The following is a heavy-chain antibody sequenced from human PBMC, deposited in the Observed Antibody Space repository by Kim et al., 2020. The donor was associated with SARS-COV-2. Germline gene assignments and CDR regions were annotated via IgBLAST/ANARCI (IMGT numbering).Heavy chain of an antibody. Sequence: GGSLRLSCAASGFTFSSHWLHWVRQVPGNGLVWVSRINDDGSEKYYADSVKGRFTISRDNGKNTLYLQMNRLRGEDTAIYYCARAMWLTHKYFYGMDVWGQGTTVTVSS. J-gene: IGHJ6*02. V-gene: IGHV3-74*01. CDR2: INDDGSEK. CDR1: GFTFSSHW. CDR3: ARAMWLTHKYFYGMDV. D-gene: IGHD2-21*01.